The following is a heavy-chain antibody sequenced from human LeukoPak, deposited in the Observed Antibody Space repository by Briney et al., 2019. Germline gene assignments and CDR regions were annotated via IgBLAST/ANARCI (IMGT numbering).Heavy chain of an antibody. V-gene: IGHV1-2*02. D-gene: IGHD3-9*01. CDR2: INPNSGGT. CDR1: GYTFTGYY. J-gene: IGHJ4*02. Sequence: ASVKVSCKASGYTFTGYYMHWVRQAPGQGLEWMGWINPNSGGTNYAQKFQGRVTMTRDTSISTAYMELSRLRSDDTAVYYCARGRSYYDILTGYYYCWGQGTLVTVSS. CDR3: ARGRSYYDILTGYYYC.